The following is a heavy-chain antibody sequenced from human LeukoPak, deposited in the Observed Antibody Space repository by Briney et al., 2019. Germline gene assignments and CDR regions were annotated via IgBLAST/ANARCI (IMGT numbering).Heavy chain of an antibody. CDR1: GGSISSYY. CDR2: IYYSGST. V-gene: IGHV4-59*01. Sequence: SETLSLTCIVSGGSISSYYWSWIRQPPGKGLEWIGYIYYSGSTNYNPSLKSRVTISVDTSKNQFSLKLSSVTAADTAVYYCARARSGRDLDYWGQGTLVTVSS. J-gene: IGHJ4*02. D-gene: IGHD3-10*01. CDR3: ARARSGRDLDY.